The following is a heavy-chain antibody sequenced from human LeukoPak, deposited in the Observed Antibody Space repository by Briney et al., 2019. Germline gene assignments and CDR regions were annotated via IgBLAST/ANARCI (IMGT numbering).Heavy chain of an antibody. Sequence: ASVKVSCKASGYTFTSYYMHWVRQAPGQGLEWMGIINPSGGSTSYAQKFQGRVTMTRDTSISTAYMELSRLRSDDTAVYYCARDFIVGATPYYYYMDVWGKGTTVTVSS. CDR3: ARDFIVGATPYYYYMDV. D-gene: IGHD1-26*01. CDR1: GYTFTSYY. J-gene: IGHJ6*03. CDR2: INPSGGST. V-gene: IGHV1-46*01.